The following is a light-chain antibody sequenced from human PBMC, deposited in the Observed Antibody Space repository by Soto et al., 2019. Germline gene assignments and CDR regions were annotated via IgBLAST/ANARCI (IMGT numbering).Light chain of an antibody. Sequence: QSALTQPASVSGSPGPSITISCTVTSSDVGGYNYVSWYQQHPGNAPKLMIYEVSNRPSGVSNRFTGSKSGNTASLTISGLQAEDEADYYCSAYTSSSTYVFGTGTKLTVL. CDR1: SSDVGGYNY. J-gene: IGLJ1*01. V-gene: IGLV2-14*01. CDR2: EVS. CDR3: SAYTSSSTYV.